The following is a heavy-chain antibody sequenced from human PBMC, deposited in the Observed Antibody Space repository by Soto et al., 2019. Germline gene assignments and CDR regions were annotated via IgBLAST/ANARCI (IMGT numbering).Heavy chain of an antibody. V-gene: IGHV4-31*03. CDR2: IYYSGST. J-gene: IGHJ4*02. CDR1: GGSISSGGYY. Sequence: SETLSLTCTVSGGSISSGGYYWSWIRQHPGKGLEWIGYIYYSGSTYYNPSLKSRVTISVDTSKNQFPLKLSSVTAADTAVYYCARAEMYYDILTGYFDYWGQGTLVTVSS. CDR3: ARAEMYYDILTGYFDY. D-gene: IGHD3-9*01.